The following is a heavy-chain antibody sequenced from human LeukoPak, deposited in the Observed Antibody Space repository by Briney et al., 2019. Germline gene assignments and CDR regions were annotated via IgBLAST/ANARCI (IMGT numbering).Heavy chain of an antibody. Sequence: PGGSLRLSCAASGFTFSNAWMSWVRQVPGKGLEWVGRIYSKADGGTTDYAAPVKGRFTISRDDSKNTLFLQMNSLKTEDTAVYYCTTERSGGPDYWGQGTLVTVSS. CDR2: IYSKADGGTT. D-gene: IGHD2-15*01. CDR3: TTERSGGPDY. V-gene: IGHV3-15*01. J-gene: IGHJ4*02. CDR1: GFTFSNAW.